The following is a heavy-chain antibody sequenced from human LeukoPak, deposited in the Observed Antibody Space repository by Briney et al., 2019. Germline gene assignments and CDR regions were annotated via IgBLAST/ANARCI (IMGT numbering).Heavy chain of an antibody. J-gene: IGHJ6*02. V-gene: IGHV4-34*01. D-gene: IGHD3-10*01. CDR1: GGSFSGYY. Sequence: SETLSLTCAAYGGSFSGYYWSWIRQPPGKGLEWVAEINHSGSTYYNPSLKSRVTISVDTSKNQFSLKLSSVTAADTAVYYCARGPIGTYYYYAMDVWGQGTTVTVSS. CDR2: INHSGST. CDR3: ARGPIGTYYYYAMDV.